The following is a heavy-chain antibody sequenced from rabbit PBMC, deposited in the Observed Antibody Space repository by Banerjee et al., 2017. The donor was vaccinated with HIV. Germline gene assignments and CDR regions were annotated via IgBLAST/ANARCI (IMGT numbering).Heavy chain of an antibody. V-gene: IGHV1S45*01. D-gene: IGHD4-1*01. CDR2: IGAGSSGTT. J-gene: IGHJ6*01. Sequence: QEQLVESGGGLVQPEGSLTLTCKASGFSFSGSYWICWVRQAPGKGLEWIACIGAGSSGTTWYASWAKGRFTISKTSSTVDLKMTSLTAADTATYFCARHGSSSVWGGDLWGPGTLVTVS. CDR1: GFSFSGSYW. CDR3: ARHGSSSVWGGDL.